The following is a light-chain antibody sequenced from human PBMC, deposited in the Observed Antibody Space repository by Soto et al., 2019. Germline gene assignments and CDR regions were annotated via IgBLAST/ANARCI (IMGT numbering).Light chain of an antibody. V-gene: IGKV3-20*01. CDR1: QSVSSSY. CDR2: GAS. CDR3: QQYGGSPRT. Sequence: EIVLTQSPGTLSLSPGERATLSCRASQSVSSSYLAWYQHKPGQAPRLLIYGASSRATGIPDRFSGSGSATDFTLTISRLEPEDFAVYYCQQYGGSPRTFGGGTKVEIK. J-gene: IGKJ4*01.